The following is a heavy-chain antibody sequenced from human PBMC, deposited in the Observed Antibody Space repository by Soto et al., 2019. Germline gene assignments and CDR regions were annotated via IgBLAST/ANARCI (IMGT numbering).Heavy chain of an antibody. D-gene: IGHD3-10*01. V-gene: IGHV1-69*02. Sequence: QVQLVQSGAEVKKPGSSVKVSCKASGGTFSSYTISWVRQAPGQGLEWMGRIIPILGIANYAQKFQDRVTITADKPPAPPSMGLGSRGSGTPALNYCPGGTTPHREGSGRFPTYTSNYRAAGGKGTP. J-gene: IGHJ6*03. CDR1: GGTFSSYT. CDR2: IIPILGIA. CDR3: PGGTTPHREGSGRFPTYTSNYRAA.